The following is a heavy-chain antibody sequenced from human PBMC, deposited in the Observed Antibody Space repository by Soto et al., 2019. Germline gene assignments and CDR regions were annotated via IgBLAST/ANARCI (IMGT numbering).Heavy chain of an antibody. J-gene: IGHJ6*02. Sequence: GASVKVSCKASGYTFTGYYMHWVRQAPGQGLEWMGWINPNSGGTNYAQKFQGWVTMTRDTSISTAYMELSRLRSDDTAVYYCARSYYYDSSGKNYYYYGMDVWGQGTTVTVSS. V-gene: IGHV1-2*04. CDR2: INPNSGGT. CDR3: ARSYYYDSSGKNYYYYGMDV. D-gene: IGHD3-22*01. CDR1: GYTFTGYY.